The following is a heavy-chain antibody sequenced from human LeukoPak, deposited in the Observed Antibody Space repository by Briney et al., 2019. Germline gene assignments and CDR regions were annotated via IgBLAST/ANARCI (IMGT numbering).Heavy chain of an antibody. CDR3: AKDRLGYDSSGYYFGLDY. V-gene: IGHV3-30*18. J-gene: IGHJ4*02. CDR1: GFTFSSYG. D-gene: IGHD3-22*01. Sequence: GGSLRLSCAASGFTFSSYGMHWVRQAPGKGLEWVAVISYGGSNKYYADSVKGRFTISRDNSKNTPYLQMNSLRAEDTAVYYCAKDRLGYDSSGYYFGLDYWGQGTLVTVSS. CDR2: ISYGGSNK.